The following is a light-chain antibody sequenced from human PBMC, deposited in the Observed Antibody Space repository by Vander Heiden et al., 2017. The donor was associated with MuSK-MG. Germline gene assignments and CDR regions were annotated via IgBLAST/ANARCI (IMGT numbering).Light chain of an antibody. CDR2: DVS. J-gene: IGLJ3*02. V-gene: IGLV2-14*01. CDR1: SSDVGGYNY. Sequence: QSALTQPASVSGSPGPSITISCTGTSSDVGGYNYVSWYQQPPGKAPKLMIYDVSNRPSGVSNRFSGSKSGNTASLTISGLQAEDEADYYCSSYTSSSTRVFGGGTKLTVL. CDR3: SSYTSSSTRV.